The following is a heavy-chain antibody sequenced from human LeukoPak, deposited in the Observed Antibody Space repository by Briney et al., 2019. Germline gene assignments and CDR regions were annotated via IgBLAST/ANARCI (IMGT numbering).Heavy chain of an antibody. CDR2: IRYDGSNK. Sequence: GGSLRLSCAASGFTFSSYGMHWVRQAPGKGLEWVAFIRYDGSNKYYADSVKGRFTISRDNSKNTLYLQMNSLGAEDTAVYYCAKVRHITMIVVVINNYWGQGTLVTVSS. CDR3: AKVRHITMIVVVINNY. J-gene: IGHJ4*02. D-gene: IGHD3-22*01. V-gene: IGHV3-30*02. CDR1: GFTFSSYG.